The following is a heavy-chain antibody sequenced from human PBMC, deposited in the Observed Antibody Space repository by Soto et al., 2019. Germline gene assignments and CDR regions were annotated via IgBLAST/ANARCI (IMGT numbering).Heavy chain of an antibody. Sequence: EVQLVESGGGVVQPGRSLRLSCTGSGFTFDDYAMYWVRQRPGAGLEWVAGISWSSGNIAHADSVKGRFTVSRDNDMSSLYLQMNSLRVEDTAMYCCARGGSGALTAAAGRTNWFDPWGQGTLVIVSS. CDR3: ARGGSGALTAAAGRTNWFDP. J-gene: IGHJ5*02. V-gene: IGHV3-9*01. CDR2: ISWSSGNI. CDR1: GFTFDDYA. D-gene: IGHD6-13*01.